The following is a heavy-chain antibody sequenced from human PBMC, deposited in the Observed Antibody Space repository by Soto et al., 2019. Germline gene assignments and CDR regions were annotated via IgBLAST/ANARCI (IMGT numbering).Heavy chain of an antibody. Sequence: SETLSLTCAVYGGSFSGYYWSWIRQPPGKGLEWIGEINHSGSTNYNPSLKSRVTISVDTSKNQFSLKLSSVTAADTAVYYCARGRFRITIFGPTFDYWGQGTLVTVSS. D-gene: IGHD3-3*01. CDR2: INHSGST. J-gene: IGHJ4*02. CDR3: ARGRFRITIFGPTFDY. CDR1: GGSFSGYY. V-gene: IGHV4-34*01.